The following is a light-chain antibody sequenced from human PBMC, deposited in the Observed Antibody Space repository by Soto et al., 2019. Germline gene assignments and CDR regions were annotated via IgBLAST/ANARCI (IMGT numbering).Light chain of an antibody. CDR2: AAS. CDR1: QDIRNL. V-gene: IGKV1-27*01. CDR3: QTYSSVPV. Sequence: DIQMTQSPTSLPASVGDRVTITCRASQDIRNLVAWYQQKPGKAPKPLIYAASTLQSGVPSRFSGSGSGTDFPLTINSLQHEDAATYCCQTYSSVPVFGPGTKVEIK. J-gene: IGKJ3*01.